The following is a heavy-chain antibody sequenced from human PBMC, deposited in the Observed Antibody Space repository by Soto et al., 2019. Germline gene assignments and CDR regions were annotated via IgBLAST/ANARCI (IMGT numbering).Heavy chain of an antibody. J-gene: IGHJ6*03. CDR1: GFTVSSNY. CDR2: IYSGGST. V-gene: IGHV3-66*01. D-gene: IGHD2-2*01. Sequence: EVQLVESGGGLVQPGGSLRLSCAASGFTVSSNYMSWVRQAPGKGLEWVSVIYSGGSTYYADSVKGRFTISRDKSKNTLYLQMNSLRAEDTAVYYCARERQVVPAAPQDPLLRYYMDVWGKGTTVTVSS. CDR3: ARERQVVPAAPQDPLLRYYMDV.